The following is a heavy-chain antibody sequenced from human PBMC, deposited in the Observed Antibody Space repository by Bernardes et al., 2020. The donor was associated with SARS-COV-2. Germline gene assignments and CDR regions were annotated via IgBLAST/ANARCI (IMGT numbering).Heavy chain of an antibody. J-gene: IGHJ4*02. V-gene: IGHV4-34*01. CDR1: GGSFSGYY. CDR3: AREGGGPDYGGNSGVDY. D-gene: IGHD4-17*01. Sequence: SETLSLTCAVYGGSFSGYYWSWIRQPPGKGLEWIGEINHSGSTNHNPSPKSRVTISVDTSKNQFSQKLSSVTAADTAVYYCAREGGGPDYGGNSGVDYWGQGTLVTVSS. CDR2: INHSGST.